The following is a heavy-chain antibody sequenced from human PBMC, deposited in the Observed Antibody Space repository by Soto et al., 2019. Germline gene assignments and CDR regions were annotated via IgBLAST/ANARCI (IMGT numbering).Heavy chain of an antibody. D-gene: IGHD3-10*01. CDR3: AKERMVGGVRGHFDY. J-gene: IGHJ4*02. CDR1: GFTFSCYG. Sequence: QVQLVESGGGVVQPGTSLRLSCAGSGFTFSCYGMDWVRHAPGKGLEWVAVISYDGSNKYYADSVKGRFTISRDNSKNTLVLQMSSLRADDTAVYYCAKERMVGGVRGHFDYWGQGTLVTVSS. CDR2: ISYDGSNK. V-gene: IGHV3-30*18.